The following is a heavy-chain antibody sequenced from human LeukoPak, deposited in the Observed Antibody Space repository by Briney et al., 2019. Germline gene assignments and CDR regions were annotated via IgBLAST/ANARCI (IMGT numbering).Heavy chain of an antibody. Sequence: GRSLRLSCAASGFTFDDYAMHWVRQAPGKGLEWVSGISWNSGSIGYADSVKGRFTISRDNAKNSLYLQMNSLRAEDTALYYCAKGPPGDHYGSGSYLNWGQGTLVTVSS. CDR2: ISWNSGSI. CDR1: GFTFDDYA. CDR3: AKGPPGDHYGSGSYLN. D-gene: IGHD3-10*01. J-gene: IGHJ4*02. V-gene: IGHV3-9*01.